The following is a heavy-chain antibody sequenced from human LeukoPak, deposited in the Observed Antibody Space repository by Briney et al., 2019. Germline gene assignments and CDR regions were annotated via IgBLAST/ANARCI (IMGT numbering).Heavy chain of an antibody. CDR2: IYTSGST. D-gene: IGHD3-22*01. CDR3: ARGEYDSSGYYFDY. J-gene: IGHJ4*02. CDR1: GGSISSYY. V-gene: IGHV4-4*07. Sequence: SETLSLTCTVSGGSISSYYWSWIRQPAGKGLEWIGRIYTSGSTNYNPSLKSRVTMSVDTSKNQFSLKLSSVTAADTAVYYCARGEYDSSGYYFDYWGQGTLVTVSS.